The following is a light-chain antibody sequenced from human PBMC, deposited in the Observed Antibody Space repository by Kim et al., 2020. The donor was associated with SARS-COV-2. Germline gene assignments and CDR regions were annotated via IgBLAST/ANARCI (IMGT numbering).Light chain of an antibody. CDR1: QSVSSSY. CDR2: NAS. J-gene: IGKJ1*01. V-gene: IGKV3-20*01. Sequence: LSPGERVTLSCRASQSVSSSYLAWYQQKPGQAPRLLIYNASNRATGIPDRFSGSGSGTDFTLTISRLEPEDSAVYYCQQYGSSPRTFGQGTKVDIK. CDR3: QQYGSSPRT.